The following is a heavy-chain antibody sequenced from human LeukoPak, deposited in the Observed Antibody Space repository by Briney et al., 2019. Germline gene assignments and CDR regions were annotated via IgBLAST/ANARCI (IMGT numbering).Heavy chain of an antibody. V-gene: IGHV3-21*01. CDR1: GFTFSPYT. CDR3: ARVGSSGWYDC. CDR2: ISSSSSFI. D-gene: IGHD6-19*01. Sequence: GGSLRLSCAASGFTFSPYTMNWVRQAPGEGLEWVSSISSSSSFIYYADSVKGRFTISRNNAKNSLYLQMHSLRAEDTAVYYCARVGSSGWYDCWGQGTLVTVSS. J-gene: IGHJ5*01.